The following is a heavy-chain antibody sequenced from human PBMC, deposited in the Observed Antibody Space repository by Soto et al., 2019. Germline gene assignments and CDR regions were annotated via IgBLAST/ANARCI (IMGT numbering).Heavy chain of an antibody. CDR2: IIPIFGTA. J-gene: IGHJ5*02. CDR3: ARKLFGSAITCNYWFGP. CDR1: GGTFSSYA. D-gene: IGHD3-3*01. V-gene: IGHV1-69*13. Sequence: SVKVSCKASGGTFSSYAISWVRQAPGQGLEWMGGIIPIFGTANYAQKFRGRVTITADESTSTAYMELSSLRSEDTAVYYCARKLFGSAITCNYWFGPLGQGALVGVSS.